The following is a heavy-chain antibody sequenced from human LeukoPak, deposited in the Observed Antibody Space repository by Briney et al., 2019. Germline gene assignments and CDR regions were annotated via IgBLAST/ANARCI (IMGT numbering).Heavy chain of an antibody. D-gene: IGHD2-2*01. V-gene: IGHV4-34*01. CDR3: ARRTVVVPAAVRGFDY. CDR2: INHSGST. Sequence: SETLSLTXAVYGGSFSGYYWSWIRQAPGKGLEWIGEINHSGSTYYNPSLKSRVTISVDTSKNQFSLKLSSVTAADTAVYYCARRTVVVPAAVRGFDYWDQGTLVTVSS. CDR1: GGSFSGYY. J-gene: IGHJ4*02.